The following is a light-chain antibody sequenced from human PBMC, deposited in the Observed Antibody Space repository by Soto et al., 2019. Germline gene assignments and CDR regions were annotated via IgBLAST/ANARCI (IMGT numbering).Light chain of an antibody. V-gene: IGKV3-20*01. Sequence: EIVLTQSPGTLSLSPGERATLSCRASQSVTSNYLAWHQQKPGQAPRLLIYEAYSRAAGISDRFSGGGSGTDLTLTISRLEPEDFAVYYCQQYGSPPLTFGGGTQVEIK. CDR2: EAY. CDR3: QQYGSPPLT. CDR1: QSVTSNY. J-gene: IGKJ4*01.